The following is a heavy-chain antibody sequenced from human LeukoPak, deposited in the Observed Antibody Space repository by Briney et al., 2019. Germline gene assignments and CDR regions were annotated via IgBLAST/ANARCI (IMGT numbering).Heavy chain of an antibody. Sequence: PGGSLRLSCAASGFTFSSYWMSWVRQAPGKGLEWVANIKQDGSEKYYVDSVKGRFTISRDNAKNSLYLQMNSLRPEDTAIYYCARRPRDGYNTSGFYWYFDLWGRGTLVAVSS. V-gene: IGHV3-7*03. CDR1: GFTFSSYW. D-gene: IGHD5-24*01. J-gene: IGHJ2*01. CDR2: IKQDGSEK. CDR3: ARRPRDGYNTSGFYWYFDL.